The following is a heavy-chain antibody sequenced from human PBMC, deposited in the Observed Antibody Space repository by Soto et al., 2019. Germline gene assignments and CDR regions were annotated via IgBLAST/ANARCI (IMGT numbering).Heavy chain of an antibody. CDR2: INAGNGNT. D-gene: IGHD2-21*02. V-gene: IGHV1-3*01. Sequence: QVQLVQSGAEVKKPGASVKVSCKASGYTFTSYAMHWVRQAPGQRLEWMGWINAGNGNTKYSQKFQGRVTITRDTSASTAYMELITLRSEDTAVYYCPPSIVVVTAADYWGQGTLVTVSS. CDR3: PPSIVVVTAADY. J-gene: IGHJ4*02. CDR1: GYTFTSYA.